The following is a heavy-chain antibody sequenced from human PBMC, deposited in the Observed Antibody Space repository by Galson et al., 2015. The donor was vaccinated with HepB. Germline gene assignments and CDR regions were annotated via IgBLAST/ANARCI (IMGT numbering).Heavy chain of an antibody. CDR3: VRWGSFDS. J-gene: IGHJ4*02. CDR1: GFNFSAYS. Sequence: SLRLSCAASGFNFSAYSMNWVRQAPGEGLQWVSYIGKTSRRIYYTDSVKGRFTISRDNAKNSVTLQMNSLRVEDTAVYYCVRWGSFDSWGQGTLVIVSS. V-gene: IGHV3-48*01. D-gene: IGHD3-16*01. CDR2: IGKTSRRI.